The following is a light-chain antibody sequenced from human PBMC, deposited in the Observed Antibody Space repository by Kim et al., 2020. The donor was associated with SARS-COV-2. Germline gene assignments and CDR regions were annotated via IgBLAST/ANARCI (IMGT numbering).Light chain of an antibody. CDR3: RKYVSYPWT. CDR1: QIVRSW. Sequence: AYGRDRVTITCRARQIVRSWLAWYQQKPGKAPKLLINDDSSLESGVPTGFGGGGSGTEFTLTIGSLRPNDFASYYCRKYVSYPWTFGEGAKVDIK. V-gene: IGKV1-5*01. CDR2: DDS. J-gene: IGKJ1*01.